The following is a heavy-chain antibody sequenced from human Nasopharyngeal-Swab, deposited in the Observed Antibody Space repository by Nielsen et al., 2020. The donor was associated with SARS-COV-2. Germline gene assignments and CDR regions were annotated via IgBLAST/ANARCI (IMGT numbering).Heavy chain of an antibody. CDR3: ARQEGENCSGGGCYYYYGMDV. D-gene: IGHD2-15*01. Sequence: SETLSLTCTVSGGSISSYYWSWIRQPPGKGLEWIGYNYYSGSTNYNPSLKSRVTISVDTSKNQFSLKLSSVTAADTAVYYCARQEGENCSGGGCYYYYGMDVWGQGTTVTVSS. J-gene: IGHJ6*02. CDR2: NYYSGST. V-gene: IGHV4-59*08. CDR1: GGSISSYY.